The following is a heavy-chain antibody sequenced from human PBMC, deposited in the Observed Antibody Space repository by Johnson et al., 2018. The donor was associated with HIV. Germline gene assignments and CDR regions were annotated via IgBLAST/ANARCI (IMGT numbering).Heavy chain of an antibody. Sequence: QVQLVESGGGVVQPGTSLRLSCAASGFTFRNYAMHWVRQAPGKGLEWVAVISYDGSNKYYADSVKGRFTISRDNSKNTLSLQMNSPRVDDTAIYYCARDPYGSGPYVAFDIWGQGTMVTVSS. J-gene: IGHJ3*02. CDR2: ISYDGSNK. V-gene: IGHV3-30*04. CDR1: GFTFRNYA. D-gene: IGHD3-10*01. CDR3: ARDPYGSGPYVAFDI.